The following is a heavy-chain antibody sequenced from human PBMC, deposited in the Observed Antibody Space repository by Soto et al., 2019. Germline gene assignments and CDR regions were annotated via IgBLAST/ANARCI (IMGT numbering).Heavy chain of an antibody. D-gene: IGHD3-3*01. Sequence: SETLSLTCTVSGGSISSYYWSWIRQPPGKGLEWIGYIYYSGSTSYNPSLKSRVTISVDTSKNQFSLKLSSVTAADTAVYYCARVTPSHGVVTNYIGQDWFDPWGQGTLVTVS. CDR3: ARVTPSHGVVTNYIGQDWFDP. CDR1: GGSISSYY. V-gene: IGHV4-59*01. CDR2: IYYSGST. J-gene: IGHJ5*02.